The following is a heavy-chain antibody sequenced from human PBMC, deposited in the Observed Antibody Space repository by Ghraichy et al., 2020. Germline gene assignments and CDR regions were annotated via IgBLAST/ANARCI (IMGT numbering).Heavy chain of an antibody. CDR1: GGSFSGYY. CDR3: ARGGHSDFWRGSRKGRNFDY. D-gene: IGHD3-3*01. V-gene: IGHV4-34*01. Sequence: SQTLSLTCAVYGGSFSGYYWSWIRQPPGKGLEWIGEINHSGSTNYNPSLKSRVTISVDTSENQFSLKLSPVTAADTAVYYCARGGHSDFWRGSRKGRNFDYWGQGTLVTVSS. CDR2: INHSGST. J-gene: IGHJ4*02.